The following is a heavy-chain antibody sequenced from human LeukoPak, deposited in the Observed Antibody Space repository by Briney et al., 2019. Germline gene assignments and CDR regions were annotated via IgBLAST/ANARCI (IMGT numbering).Heavy chain of an antibody. V-gene: IGHV3-11*04. CDR2: ISGGGTAI. Sequence: GGSLTLSCAASGFTFSDYYMSWIRLAPGMGMDCVAYISGGGTAIYCADSVRGRFTISRDNAKNSLYLEMNSLRVEDTGVCYCARWNRALDTWGQGTLVTVSS. CDR3: ARWNRALDT. J-gene: IGHJ5*02. CDR1: GFTFSDYY. D-gene: IGHD1-1*01.